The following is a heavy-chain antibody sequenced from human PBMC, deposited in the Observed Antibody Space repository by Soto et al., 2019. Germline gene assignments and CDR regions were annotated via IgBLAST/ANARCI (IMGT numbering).Heavy chain of an antibody. CDR3: AKDRDRGHSYDAFDI. D-gene: IGHD2-15*01. CDR1: GFTFSSYA. CDR2: ISGSGGST. V-gene: IGHV3-23*01. J-gene: IGHJ3*02. Sequence: EVQLLESGGGLVQPGGSLRLSCAASGFTFSSYAMSWVRQAPGKGLEWVSAISGSGGSTYYADSVKGRFTISRDNSKNAMYLQMNSLRAEDTAVYYCAKDRDRGHSYDAFDIWGQGTMVTVSS.